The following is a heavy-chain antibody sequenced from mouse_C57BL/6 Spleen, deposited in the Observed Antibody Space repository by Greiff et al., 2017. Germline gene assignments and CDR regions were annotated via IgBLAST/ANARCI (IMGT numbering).Heavy chain of an antibody. CDR2: IDPSDSDT. Sequence: VQLQQPGAELVRPGSSVKLSCKASGYTFNSYWMHWVKQRPIQGLEWIGNIDPSDSDTHYNQKFKDKATLTVDTSSSTAYMQLSSLTSEDSAVDYCARGRQPLDYWGQGTTLTVSS. D-gene: IGHD3-2*01. CDR1: GYTFNSYW. J-gene: IGHJ2*01. CDR3: ARGRQPLDY. V-gene: IGHV1-52*01.